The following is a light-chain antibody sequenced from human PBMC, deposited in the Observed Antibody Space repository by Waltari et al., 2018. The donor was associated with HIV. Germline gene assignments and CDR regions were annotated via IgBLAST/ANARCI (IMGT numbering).Light chain of an antibody. V-gene: IGLV3-1*01. CDR1: RLGNRY. J-gene: IGLJ2*01. Sequence: SYEVTQPPSVSVSPGQTASITCSGDRLGNRYTCWYQQKPGQSPVLVIYEDNKRPSGSPERFSGSNSENTATLTSSGTQAVDEADYYCQAWDNSRGIFGGGTKLTVL. CDR3: QAWDNSRGI. CDR2: EDN.